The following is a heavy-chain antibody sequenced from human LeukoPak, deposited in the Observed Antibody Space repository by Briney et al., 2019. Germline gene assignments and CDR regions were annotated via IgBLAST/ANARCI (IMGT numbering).Heavy chain of an antibody. D-gene: IGHD2-2*01. Sequence: RPGGSLRLSCAASGFTFSSYAMSWVRQAPGKGLEWVSATSGSGGSTYYADSVKGRFTISRDNSKNTLYLQMNSLRAEDTAVYYCAKGQYCSSTSCQRYYDILTGDFDYWGQGTLVTVSS. V-gene: IGHV3-23*01. CDR1: GFTFSSYA. CDR3: AKGQYCSSTSCQRYYDILTGDFDY. CDR2: TSGSGGST. J-gene: IGHJ4*02.